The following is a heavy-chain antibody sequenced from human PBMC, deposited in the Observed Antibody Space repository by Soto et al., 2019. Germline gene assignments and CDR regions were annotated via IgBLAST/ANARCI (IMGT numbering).Heavy chain of an antibody. CDR3: TKDLRTVTEV. J-gene: IGHJ4*02. V-gene: IGHV3-23*01. Sequence: PGGSLRLSCAASGFTFSVSAMTWVRQAPGRGLEWVSGITGSGGVTFYADSVKGRFTISRDDSKNLLFLQMNSLRAEDTAVYYCTKDLRTVTEVWGQRSLVTVSS. D-gene: IGHD4-17*01. CDR2: ITGSGGVT. CDR1: GFTFSVSA.